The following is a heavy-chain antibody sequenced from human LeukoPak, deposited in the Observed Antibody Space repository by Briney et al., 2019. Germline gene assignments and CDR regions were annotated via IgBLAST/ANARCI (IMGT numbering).Heavy chain of an antibody. D-gene: IGHD3-10*01. V-gene: IGHV3-21*01. Sequence: PGGSLRLSCAASGFTFSRYAMNWVRQAPGKGLEWVSSISSSSSYIYYADSVKGRFTISRDNAKNSLYLQMNSLRAEDTAVYYCARDQGVVGYYGSGNDYYYGMDVWGQGTTVTVSS. CDR3: ARDQGVVGYYGSGNDYYYGMDV. CDR2: ISSSSSYI. J-gene: IGHJ6*02. CDR1: GFTFSRYA.